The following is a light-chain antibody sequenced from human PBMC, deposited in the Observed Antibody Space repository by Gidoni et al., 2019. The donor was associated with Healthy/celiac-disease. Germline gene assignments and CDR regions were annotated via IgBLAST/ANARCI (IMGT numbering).Light chain of an antibody. J-gene: IGKJ4*01. V-gene: IGKV3-20*01. CDR3: QQYGSPLT. CDR2: GAS. Sequence: EIVLTQSPVTLSLSPGERATLSCRASQSVSSSYLAWYQQKPGQAPRLLIYGASSRATGIPDRFSGSGSGTDFTLTISRLEPEDFAVYYCQQYGSPLTFXGXTKVEIK. CDR1: QSVSSSY.